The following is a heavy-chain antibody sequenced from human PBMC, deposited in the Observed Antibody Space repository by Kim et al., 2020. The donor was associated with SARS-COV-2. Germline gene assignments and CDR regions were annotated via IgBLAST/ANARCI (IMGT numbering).Heavy chain of an antibody. D-gene: IGHD2-21*02. CDR1: GFTFSIYA. J-gene: IGHJ4*02. CDR2: ITASGDTT. Sequence: GGSLRLSCAVSGFTFSIYAMSWVRQAPGEGLEWVSSITASGDTTYYADSVKGRFTISRDNSKNALYLQMTSLRAEDTAVYYCVRLGSCGGDCFSLLRYWGQGSLVTVAS. CDR3: VRLGSCGGDCFSLLRY. V-gene: IGHV3-23*01.